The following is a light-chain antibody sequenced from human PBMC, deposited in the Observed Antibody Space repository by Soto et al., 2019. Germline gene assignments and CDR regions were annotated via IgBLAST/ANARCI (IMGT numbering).Light chain of an antibody. J-gene: IGKJ4*01. CDR1: QSVSGLY. V-gene: IGKV3-20*01. CDR2: GAS. CDR3: QPYDSSRLP. Sequence: EIVLTQSPGTLSLSPGERATLSCRASQSVSGLYLAWYQQKPGQAPRLLIYGASSRATGIPDRFSGSGSGTEFTLTLRRLEAEDFAGYYCQPYDSSRLPFRGGNQVEIK.